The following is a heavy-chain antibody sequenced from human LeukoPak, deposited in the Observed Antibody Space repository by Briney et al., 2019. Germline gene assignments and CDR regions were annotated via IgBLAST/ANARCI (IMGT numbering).Heavy chain of an antibody. CDR1: GGTFSRYA. Sequence: GASVKVSCKASGGTFSRYAISWVRQAPGQGLEWMGRIIPILGIANYAQKFQGRVTITADKSTSTAYMELSSLRSEDTAVYYCARDPDYGGNVWGQGTLVTVSS. D-gene: IGHD4-23*01. J-gene: IGHJ4*02. V-gene: IGHV1-69*04. CDR3: ARDPDYGGNV. CDR2: IIPILGIA.